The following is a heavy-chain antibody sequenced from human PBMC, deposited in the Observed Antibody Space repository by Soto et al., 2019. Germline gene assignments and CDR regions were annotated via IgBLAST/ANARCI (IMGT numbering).Heavy chain of an antibody. CDR1: GGSISSSSYF. D-gene: IGHD5-12*01. V-gene: IGHV4-39*01. CDR2: IHYRGST. CDR3: ARGIGYYFDS. Sequence: PSETLSLTCTVSGGSISSSSYFWGWIRQPPGKGLEWIGNIHYRGSTYHNASLKSRVTISVDMSKNQFSLKLSSVTAADSAVYSCARGIGYYFDSWGQGTLVTVSS. J-gene: IGHJ4*02.